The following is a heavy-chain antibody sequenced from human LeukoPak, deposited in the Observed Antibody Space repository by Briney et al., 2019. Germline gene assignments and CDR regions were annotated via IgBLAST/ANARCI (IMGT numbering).Heavy chain of an antibody. D-gene: IGHD3-9*01. CDR2: IYYSGST. V-gene: IGHV4-39*07. J-gene: IGHJ4*02. CDR3: ARGGILTGPWRSFDY. Sequence: PSETLSLTCTVSGGSISSSSYYWAWIRQPPGKGLEWIGTIYYSGSTYYNPSLKSRVTISVDTSKNQFSLKLSSVTAADTAVYYCARGGILTGPWRSFDYWGQGTLVTVSS. CDR1: GGSISSSSYY.